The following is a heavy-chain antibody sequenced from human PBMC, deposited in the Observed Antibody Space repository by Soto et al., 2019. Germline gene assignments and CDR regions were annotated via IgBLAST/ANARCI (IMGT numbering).Heavy chain of an antibody. CDR3: AKSRGYSRRDTYYGMDV. V-gene: IGHV3-23*01. D-gene: IGHD2-15*01. CDR2: ISGSGGST. CDR1: GFTFSSYA. J-gene: IGHJ6*02. Sequence: RRLSCAASGFTFSSYAMSWVRQAPGKGLEWVSAISGSGGSTYYADSVKGRFTISRDNSKNTLYLQMNSLRAEDTAVYYCAKSRGYSRRDTYYGMDVWGQGTTVTV.